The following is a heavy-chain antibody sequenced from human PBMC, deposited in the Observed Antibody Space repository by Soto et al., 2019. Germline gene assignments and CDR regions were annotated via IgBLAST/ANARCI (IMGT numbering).Heavy chain of an antibody. V-gene: IGHV4-31*03. CDR1: GGSISSGGYY. CDR3: ARVLGGEYYFDY. Sequence: SETLSLTCTVSGGSISSGGYYWSWIRQHPGKGLEWIGYIYYSGSTYYNPSLKSRVTISVDTSKNQFSLKLSSVTAADTAVYYCARVLGGEYYFDYWGQGTLVTVSS. D-gene: IGHD3-16*01. J-gene: IGHJ4*02. CDR2: IYYSGST.